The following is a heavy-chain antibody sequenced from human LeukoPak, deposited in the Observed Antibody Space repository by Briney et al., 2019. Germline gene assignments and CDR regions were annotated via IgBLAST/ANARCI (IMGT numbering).Heavy chain of an antibody. CDR2: IIPIFGTA. CDR3: STSRGGSWSY. J-gene: IGHJ4*02. V-gene: IGHV1-69*05. CDR1: GGTFSSYA. D-gene: IGHD6-13*01. Sequence: SVKLSCKASGGTFSSYAISRVRHAPGQGLEWRGRIIPIFGTANYAQKFQGRGTITTAESTSTAYMELSILRSEATAMYYCSTSRGGSWSYWGQGTLVTVSS.